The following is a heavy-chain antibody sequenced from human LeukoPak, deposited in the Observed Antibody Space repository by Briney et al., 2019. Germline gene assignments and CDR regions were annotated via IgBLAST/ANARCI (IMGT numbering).Heavy chain of an antibody. CDR3: ARERASTSVGAFDY. Sequence: GGSLRLSCAASGFTFSSYAMHWVRQAPGKGLEWVAVISYDGSNKYYADSVKGRFTISRDNSKNTLYLQMNSLRAEDTAVYYCARERASTSVGAFDYWGQGTLVTVSS. J-gene: IGHJ4*02. CDR1: GFTFSSYA. D-gene: IGHD2-2*01. CDR2: ISYDGSNK. V-gene: IGHV3-30-3*01.